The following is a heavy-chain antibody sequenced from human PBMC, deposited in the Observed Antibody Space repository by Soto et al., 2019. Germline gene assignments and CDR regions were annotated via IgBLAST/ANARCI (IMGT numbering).Heavy chain of an antibody. CDR1: TFSSYS. D-gene: IGHD2-2*01. Sequence: TFSSYSMNWVRQAPGKGLEWVSSISSSSSYIYYADSVKGRFTISRDNAKNSLYLQMNSLRAEDTAVYYCASFGCSSTSCWNYYYYYYMDVWGKGTTVTVSS. CDR2: ISSSSSYI. V-gene: IGHV3-21*01. J-gene: IGHJ6*03. CDR3: ASFGCSSTSCWNYYYYYYMDV.